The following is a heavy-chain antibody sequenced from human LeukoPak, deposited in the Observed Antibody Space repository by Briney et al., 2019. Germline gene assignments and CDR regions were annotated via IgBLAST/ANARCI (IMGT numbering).Heavy chain of an antibody. CDR2: ISGSGGST. J-gene: IGHJ6*02. CDR3: ALLGTYYYGSGSYYNDPWGMDV. Sequence: GGSLRLSCAASGFTFSSYAMSWVRQAPGKGLEWVSAISGSGGSTYYADSVKGRFTISRDNSKNTLYLQMNSLRAEDTAVYYCALLGTYYYGSGSYYNDPWGMDVWGQGTTVTVSS. D-gene: IGHD3-10*01. CDR1: GFTFSSYA. V-gene: IGHV3-23*01.